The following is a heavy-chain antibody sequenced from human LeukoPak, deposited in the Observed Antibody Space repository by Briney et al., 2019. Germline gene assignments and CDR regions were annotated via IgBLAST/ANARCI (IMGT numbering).Heavy chain of an antibody. Sequence: SETLSLTCTVSGGSISSYYWSWIRQPPGKGLEWIGYIYYSGSTNYNPSLKSRVTISVDTSKNQFSLKLSSVTAADTAVYYCAREVVSSRYDYWGQGTLVTVSS. D-gene: IGHD6-13*01. CDR2: IYYSGST. CDR3: AREVVSSRYDY. J-gene: IGHJ4*02. CDR1: GGSISSYY. V-gene: IGHV4-59*12.